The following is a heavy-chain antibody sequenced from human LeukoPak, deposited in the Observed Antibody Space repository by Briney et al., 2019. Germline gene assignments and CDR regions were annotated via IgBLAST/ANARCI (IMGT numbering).Heavy chain of an antibody. V-gene: IGHV3-21*01. CDR2: ISSSSSYI. Sequence: GGSLRLSCAASGFTFSSYSMNWVRQAPGKGLEWVSSISSSSSYIYYADSVKGRFTISRDNAKNSLYLQMNSLRAEDTAVYYCARDEVSRAGAAFDIWGQGTMVTVSS. D-gene: IGHD1-26*01. J-gene: IGHJ3*02. CDR1: GFTFSSYS. CDR3: ARDEVSRAGAAFDI.